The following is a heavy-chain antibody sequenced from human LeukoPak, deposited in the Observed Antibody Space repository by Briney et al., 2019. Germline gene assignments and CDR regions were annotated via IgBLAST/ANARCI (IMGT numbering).Heavy chain of an antibody. D-gene: IGHD5-24*01. CDR1: GGSISSGPYY. J-gene: IGHJ4*02. Sequence: SETLSLTCTVSGGSISSGPYYWNWIRQPAGKGLECIGRFYSSGNTNYNPSLKSRVTISLDTSKNQLSLRLSSVTAADPAVYYCARAPYDGYKLDYWGQGTLVTVSS. V-gene: IGHV4-61*02. CDR3: ARAPYDGYKLDY. CDR2: FYSSGNT.